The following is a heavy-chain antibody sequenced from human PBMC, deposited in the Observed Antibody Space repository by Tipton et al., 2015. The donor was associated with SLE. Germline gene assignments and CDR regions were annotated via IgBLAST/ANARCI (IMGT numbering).Heavy chain of an antibody. CDR1: GYTFTGYY. J-gene: IGHJ4*02. Sequence: QLVQSGAEVKKPGASVKVSCKASGYTFTGYYMHWVRQAPGQGLEWMGWINPNSGGTNYAQKFQGRVTMSTDTSKNQFSLKLRSVTAADTAVYYCARDDGQQLADYWGQGTLVTVSS. V-gene: IGHV1-2*02. D-gene: IGHD6-13*01. CDR2: INPNSGGT. CDR3: ARDDGQQLADY.